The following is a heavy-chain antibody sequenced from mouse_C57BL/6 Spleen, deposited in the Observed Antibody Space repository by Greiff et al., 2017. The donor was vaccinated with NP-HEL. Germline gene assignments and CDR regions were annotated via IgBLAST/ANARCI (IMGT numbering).Heavy chain of an antibody. CDR2: IDPSDSYT. CDR3: ARSDLGKNY. J-gene: IGHJ2*01. Sequence: VQLQQSGAELVKPGASVKLSCKASGYTFTSYWMQWVKQRPGQGLEWIGEIDPSDSYTNYNQKFKGKATLTVDTSSSTAYMQLSSLTSEDSAVYYCARSDLGKNYWGQGTTLTVSS. CDR1: GYTFTSYW. V-gene: IGHV1-50*01. D-gene: IGHD4-1*01.